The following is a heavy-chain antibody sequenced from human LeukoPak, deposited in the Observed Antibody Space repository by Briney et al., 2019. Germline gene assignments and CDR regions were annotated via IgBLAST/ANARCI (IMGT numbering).Heavy chain of an antibody. D-gene: IGHD3-10*01. Sequence: GGSLRLSCAASGFTFSSYAMSWVRQAPGKGLEWVSAISGSGGSTYYADSVKGRFTISRDNSKNTLYLQMNSLRAEDTAVYYCAKLRVWFGELLFPASDGMDVWGQGTTVTVSS. V-gene: IGHV3-23*01. CDR3: AKLRVWFGELLFPASDGMDV. J-gene: IGHJ6*02. CDR1: GFTFSSYA. CDR2: ISGSGGST.